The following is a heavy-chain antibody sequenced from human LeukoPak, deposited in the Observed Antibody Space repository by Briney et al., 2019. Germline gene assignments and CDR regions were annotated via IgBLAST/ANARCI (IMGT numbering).Heavy chain of an antibody. Sequence: GGFLRLPCAASGFTFSSYAMHWVRQAPGKGLEYVSAISSNGGSTYYANSVKGRFTISRDNSKNTLYLQMGSLRAEDMAVYYCARAGPRYYDFWRVMGYYYYYMDVWGKGTTVTVSS. V-gene: IGHV3-64*01. J-gene: IGHJ6*03. CDR3: ARAGPRYYDFWRVMGYYYYYMDV. CDR2: ISSNGGST. D-gene: IGHD3-3*01. CDR1: GFTFSSYA.